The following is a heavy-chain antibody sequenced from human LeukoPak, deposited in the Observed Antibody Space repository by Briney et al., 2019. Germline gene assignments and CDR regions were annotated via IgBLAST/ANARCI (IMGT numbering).Heavy chain of an antibody. CDR2: IYYSGSA. Sequence: SETLSLTCTVSGGSISGYYWSWIRQPPGKGLEWIGYIYYSGSANYNPSLKSRVSISVDTSKNQFSLKLSSVTAADTAVYYCARLTSMVKFYYYYGMDVWGQGTTVTVSS. D-gene: IGHD5-18*01. CDR1: GGSISGYY. J-gene: IGHJ6*02. CDR3: ARLTSMVKFYYYYGMDV. V-gene: IGHV4-59*12.